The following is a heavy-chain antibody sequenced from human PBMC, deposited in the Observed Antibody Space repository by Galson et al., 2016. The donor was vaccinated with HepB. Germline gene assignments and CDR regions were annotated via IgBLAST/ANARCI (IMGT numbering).Heavy chain of an antibody. J-gene: IGHJ4*02. CDR3: ARNQKWDLKIGTSIVFDY. D-gene: IGHD1-26*01. Sequence: SETLSLTCNVSGGSIRSYYWSWLRQPPGKGLEWIGYMYYIGTPNYNPSLKSRVTISIDTSENQFSLKLTSVTAADTAVYYCARNQKWDLKIGTSIVFDYWGQGTLVTASA. CDR2: MYYIGTP. CDR1: GGSIRSYY. V-gene: IGHV4-59*01.